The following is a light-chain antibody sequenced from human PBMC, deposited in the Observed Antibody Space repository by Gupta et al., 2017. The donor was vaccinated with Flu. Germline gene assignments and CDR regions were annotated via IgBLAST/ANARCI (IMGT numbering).Light chain of an antibody. CDR1: QSLLHSNGYTY. Sequence: DIVMSQSPLSLPVTTGEPAFISCRSSQSLLHSNGYTYLDWYLQKPGQSPQLLIYLGSNRASGVPDRFSGSGSGTDFTLKISRVEAEDVGVYYCMQALQTPLFTFGPGTKVDIK. CDR2: LGS. CDR3: MQALQTPLFT. J-gene: IGKJ3*01. V-gene: IGKV2-28*01.